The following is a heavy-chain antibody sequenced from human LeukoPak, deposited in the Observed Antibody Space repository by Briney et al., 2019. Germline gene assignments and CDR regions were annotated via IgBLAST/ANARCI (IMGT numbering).Heavy chain of an antibody. CDR3: ASDVVAYTTNY. J-gene: IGHJ4*02. D-gene: IGHD2-15*01. Sequence: TGGSLRLSCAASGFTFSSSNMHWVRQAPGKGLEWVSYITGSSSAMYYADSVKGRFTISRDNAKDSLYLQMNSLRAEDTAVYYCASDVVAYTTNYWGRGTLVTLS. CDR1: GFTFSSSN. CDR2: ITGSSSAM. V-gene: IGHV3-48*01.